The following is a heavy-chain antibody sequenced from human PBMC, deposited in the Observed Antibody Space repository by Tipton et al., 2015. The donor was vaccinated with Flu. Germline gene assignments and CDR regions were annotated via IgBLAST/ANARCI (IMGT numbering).Heavy chain of an antibody. J-gene: IGHJ5*02. Sequence: TLSLTCIVSGGSISSGGAYWGWIRQPPGKGLEWIGNTFHSGNTYLNPSLKSRVTTSIDTSKNQFSLKLSSVTAADTAVYYCARRDYSNYVSEPKNWFDPWGQGALVTVSS. CDR3: ARRDYSNYVSEPKNWFDP. V-gene: IGHV4-39*07. CDR2: TFHSGNT. CDR1: GGSISSGGAY. D-gene: IGHD4-11*01.